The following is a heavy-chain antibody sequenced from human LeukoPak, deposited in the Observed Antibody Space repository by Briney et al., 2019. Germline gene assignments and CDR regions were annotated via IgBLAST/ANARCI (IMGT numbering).Heavy chain of an antibody. V-gene: IGHV3-23*01. CDR2: ISGSGGST. J-gene: IGHJ4*02. Sequence: GGSLRLSCAASGFTFSSYAMSWVRQAPGKGLEWVSAISGSGGSTYYADSVKGRFTISRDNSKNTLYLQMNSPRAEDTAVYYCARFPRLQYYFDYWGQGTLVTVSS. CDR3: ARFPRLQYYFDY. D-gene: IGHD3-10*01. CDR1: GFTFSSYA.